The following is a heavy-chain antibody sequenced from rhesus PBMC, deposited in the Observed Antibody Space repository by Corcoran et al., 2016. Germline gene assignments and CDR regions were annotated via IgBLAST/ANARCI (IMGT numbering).Heavy chain of an antibody. V-gene: IGHV4-65*02. CDR3: ARRIVVVVSAPFDY. Sequence: QVQLQESGPGLVKPSETLSLTCAVSGGSISSSNWWSGIRQHPRKGLGWIGKIVRSMLTTYSNPFLKTRFPISQDPTENQVALKLISVTAADTAVYYCARRIVVVVSAPFDYWGQGVLVTVSS. CDR2: IVRSMLTT. D-gene: IGHD2-39*02. J-gene: IGHJ4*01. CDR1: GGSISSSNW.